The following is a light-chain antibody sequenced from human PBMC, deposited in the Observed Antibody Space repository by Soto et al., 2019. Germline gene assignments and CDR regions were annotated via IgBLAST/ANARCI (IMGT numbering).Light chain of an antibody. V-gene: IGLV1-47*01. CDR2: RND. J-gene: IGLJ2*01. Sequence: QSVLTQPPSASGTPGQRVTISCSGSSSNIGSNYVYWYQQLPGSAPKLLIYRNDRRPSGVPDRFSASKSGTAASLAISGLRSEDEADYHCAAWDDSLSAVVFGGGTKLTVL. CDR1: SSNIGSNY. CDR3: AAWDDSLSAVV.